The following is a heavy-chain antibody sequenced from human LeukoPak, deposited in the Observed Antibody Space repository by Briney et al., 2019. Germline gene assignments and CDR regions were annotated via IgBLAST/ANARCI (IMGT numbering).Heavy chain of an antibody. CDR2: SSSSGGST. D-gene: IGHD4-23*01. Sequence: GGSLRLSCAASGFTFSSYAMSWVRQAPGEGLEWVSASSSSGGSTYYADSVKGRFTISRDNSKNTLYLQMNSLRAEDTAVYYCAAPRPRGNSESHFDYWGQGTLVTVSS. CDR3: AAPRPRGNSESHFDY. CDR1: GFTFSSYA. J-gene: IGHJ4*02. V-gene: IGHV3-23*01.